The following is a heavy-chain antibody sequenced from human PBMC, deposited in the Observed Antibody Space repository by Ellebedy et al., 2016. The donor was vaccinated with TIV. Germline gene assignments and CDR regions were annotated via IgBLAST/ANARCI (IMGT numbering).Heavy chain of an antibody. D-gene: IGHD7-27*01. CDR3: ARDMAWGNERVNDAFDI. CDR2: INQDGSDK. Sequence: GGSLRLSCAASRFSFRSYWMTWVRQAPGKGLEWVANINQDGSDKYYVDSVKGRFTISRDNAKNSLYLQMNSLRVEDTAVYFCARDMAWGNERVNDAFDIWGHGTLVTVSS. V-gene: IGHV3-7*01. J-gene: IGHJ3*02. CDR1: RFSFRSYW.